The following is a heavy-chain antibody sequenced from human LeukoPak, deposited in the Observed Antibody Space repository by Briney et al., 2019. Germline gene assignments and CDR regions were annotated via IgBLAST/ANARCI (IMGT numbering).Heavy chain of an antibody. V-gene: IGHV4-34*01. D-gene: IGHD3-3*01. Sequence: SETLSLTCAVYGGPFSGYYWSWLRQPPEQGLEWIGEIDHNGGTSYSPSLRSRVIISLDPSMNQFSLKLNSVTAADTAVYYCARRRITIFGVVIHRAYYMDVWGKGTTVTVSS. CDR3: ARRRITIFGVVIHRAYYMDV. CDR2: IDHNGGT. J-gene: IGHJ6*03. CDR1: GGPFSGYY.